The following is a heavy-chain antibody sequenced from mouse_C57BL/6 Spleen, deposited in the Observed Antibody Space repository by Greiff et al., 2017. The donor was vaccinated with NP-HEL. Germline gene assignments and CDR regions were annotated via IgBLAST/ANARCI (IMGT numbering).Heavy chain of an antibody. J-gene: IGHJ4*01. V-gene: IGHV5-17*01. CDR1: GFTFSDYG. CDR3: ARGGFLYYYAMDY. Sequence: DVKLVESGGGLVKPGGSLKLSCAASGFTFSDYGMHWVRQAPEKGLEWVAYISSGSSTIYYADTVKGRFTISRDNAKNTLFLQMTSLRSEDTAMYYCARGGFLYYYAMDYWGQGTSVTVSS. D-gene: IGHD6-5*01. CDR2: ISSGSSTI.